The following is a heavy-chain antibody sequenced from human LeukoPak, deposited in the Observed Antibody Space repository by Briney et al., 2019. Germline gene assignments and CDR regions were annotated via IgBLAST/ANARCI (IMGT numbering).Heavy chain of an antibody. Sequence: ASVKVSCKASGYTFTNYAIHWVRQAPGQRFEWMGWINAANGHTKYSQEFQDRITITRDTFATTAYMELSNLRSEDMALYYCARGRGPPNSNRGFYYYYYMDVWGTGTTVTVSS. V-gene: IGHV1-3*03. D-gene: IGHD6-13*01. CDR3: ARGRGPPNSNRGFYYYYYMDV. CDR2: INAANGHT. CDR1: GYTFTNYA. J-gene: IGHJ6*03.